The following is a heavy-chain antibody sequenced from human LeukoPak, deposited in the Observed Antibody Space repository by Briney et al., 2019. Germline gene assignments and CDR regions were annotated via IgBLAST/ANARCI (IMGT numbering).Heavy chain of an antibody. J-gene: IGHJ4*02. CDR2: FSGYNGDT. D-gene: IGHD6-19*01. CDR1: GFPFTHHG. Sequence: GASVRVSCKASGFPFTHHGITWVRQAPGQGLEWMGWFSGYNGDTTYAQNFQGRVTLTTDTSTSTAYMELRSLRSDDTAVYYCARDPTNTSGRYAYFDYWGQGTLVTVSS. V-gene: IGHV1-18*01. CDR3: ARDPTNTSGRYAYFDY.